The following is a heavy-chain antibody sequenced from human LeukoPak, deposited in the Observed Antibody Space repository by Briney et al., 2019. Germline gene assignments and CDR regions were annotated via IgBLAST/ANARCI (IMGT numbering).Heavy chain of an antibody. J-gene: IGHJ4*02. D-gene: IGHD3-10*01. CDR1: GGSISSYY. Sequence: SETLSLTYTVSGGSISSYYWSWIRQPPGKGLEWIGYIYYSGSTNYNPSLKSRVTISVDTSKNQFSLKLSSVTAADTAVYYCARASYYGSGSYQIDYWGQGTLVTVSS. CDR2: IYYSGST. V-gene: IGHV4-59*01. CDR3: ARASYYGSGSYQIDY.